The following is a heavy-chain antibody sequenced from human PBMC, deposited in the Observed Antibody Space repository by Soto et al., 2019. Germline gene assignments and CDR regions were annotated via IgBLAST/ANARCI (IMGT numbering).Heavy chain of an antibody. CDR3: ARRNGGNSSDAFDI. CDR1: GFTFSDYY. V-gene: IGHV3-11*06. J-gene: IGHJ3*02. Sequence: GGSLRLSCAASGFTFSDYYMSWIRQAPGKGLEWVSYISSSSIYTNYADSVKGRFTFSRDNAKNSLYLQMNSLRAEDTAVYYCARRNGGNSSDAFDIWGQGTMVTVSS. CDR2: ISSSSIYT. D-gene: IGHD2-21*02.